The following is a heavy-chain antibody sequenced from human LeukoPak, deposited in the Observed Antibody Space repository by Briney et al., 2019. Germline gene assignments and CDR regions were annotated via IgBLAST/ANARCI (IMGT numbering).Heavy chain of an antibody. D-gene: IGHD6-13*01. V-gene: IGHV1-18*01. CDR2: ISAYNGNT. J-gene: IGHJ4*02. CDR1: GYTFTSYG. Sequence: ASVKDSCKASGYTFTSYGISWVRQAPGQGLEWMGWISAYNGNTNYAQKLQGRVTMTTDTSTSTAYMELRSLRSDYTAVYYCARDTSSSLDVGPSDYWGQGTLVTVSS. CDR3: ARDTSSSLDVGPSDY.